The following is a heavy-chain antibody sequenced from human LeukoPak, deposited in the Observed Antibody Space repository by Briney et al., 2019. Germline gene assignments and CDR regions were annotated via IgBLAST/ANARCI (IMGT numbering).Heavy chain of an antibody. D-gene: IGHD3-3*01. CDR1: GFTFSNYD. CDR2: ISSSGTNI. V-gene: IGHV3-48*03. J-gene: IGHJ4*02. CDR3: ARDSTCNSWSGCYFFDN. Sequence: PGGSLRLSCAASGFTFSNYDMNWVRQAPGKGLEWISYISSSGTNIKYADSVKGRFTISRDNAKNSLYLQMDSLRAEDTAVYYCARDSTCNSWSGCYFFDNWGQGTLVTVSS.